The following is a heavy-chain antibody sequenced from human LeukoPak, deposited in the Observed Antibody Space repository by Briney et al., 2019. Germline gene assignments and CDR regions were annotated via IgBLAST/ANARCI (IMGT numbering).Heavy chain of an antibody. CDR2: IKQDGSEK. Sequence: GGSLRLSCAASGFTSSSYWMSWVRQAPGKGLEWVANIKQDGSEKYYVDSVKGRFTISRDNAKNSLYLQMNSLRAEDTAVYYCARWKGYCSSTSCCYYYYYMDVWGKGTTVTVSS. D-gene: IGHD2-2*01. CDR1: GFTSSSYW. CDR3: ARWKGYCSSTSCCYYYYYMDV. J-gene: IGHJ6*03. V-gene: IGHV3-7*01.